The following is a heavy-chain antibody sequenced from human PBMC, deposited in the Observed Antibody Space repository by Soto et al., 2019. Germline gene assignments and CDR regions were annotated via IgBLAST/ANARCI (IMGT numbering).Heavy chain of an antibody. CDR3: ARDLGGYASH. D-gene: IGHD3-16*01. Sequence: EVQLVESGGGLVQPGGSLRLSCAASGFTFSNYWMHWVRQAPGKGPVWVSRINTDGSTTNYADSVKGRFTISRDNAKNTLYLQTNSLGAEETAVYYCARDLGGYASHWGQGTLVTVSS. CDR2: INTDGSTT. CDR1: GFTFSNYW. J-gene: IGHJ4*02. V-gene: IGHV3-74*01.